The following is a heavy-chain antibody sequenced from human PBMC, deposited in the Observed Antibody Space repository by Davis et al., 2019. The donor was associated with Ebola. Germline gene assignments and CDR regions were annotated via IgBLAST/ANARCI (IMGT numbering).Heavy chain of an antibody. CDR2: IYTGDSDT. V-gene: IGHV5-51*01. D-gene: IGHD5-24*01. CDR3: ARGTDGYNPGGYFDS. Sequence: GESLKISCQDSGSSFTSHWIGWVRQMPGKGLEWMGIIYTGDSDTRYSPSFRGQVTISADKSISIAYLQWSSLKASDTAIYYCARGTDGYNPGGYFDSWGQGTLVTVSS. J-gene: IGHJ4*02. CDR1: GSSFTSHW.